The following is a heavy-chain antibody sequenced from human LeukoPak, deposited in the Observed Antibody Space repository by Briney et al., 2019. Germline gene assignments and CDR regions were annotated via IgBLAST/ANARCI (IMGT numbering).Heavy chain of an antibody. V-gene: IGHV4-30-4*08. J-gene: IGHJ4*02. CDR1: GGSTSSGDYY. Sequence: SETLSLTCTVSGGSTSSGDYYWSWIRQPPGKGLEWIGYIYYSGSTYYNPSLKSRVTISVDTSKNQFSLKLSSVTAADTAVYYCARGGDIVVLPAAMDYWGQGTLVTVSS. D-gene: IGHD2-2*01. CDR2: IYYSGST. CDR3: ARGGDIVVLPAAMDY.